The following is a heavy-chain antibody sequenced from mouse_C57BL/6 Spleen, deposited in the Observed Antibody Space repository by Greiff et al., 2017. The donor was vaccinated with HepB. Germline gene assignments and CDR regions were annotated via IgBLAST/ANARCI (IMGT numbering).Heavy chain of an antibody. J-gene: IGHJ1*03. CDR3: ARDPYDGYHWYFDV. CDR1: GYTFTSYW. CDR2: IDPSDSYT. V-gene: IGHV1-50*01. Sequence: QVQLKQPGAELVKPGASVKLSCKASGYTFTSYWMQWVKQRPGQGLEWIGEIDPSDSYTNYNQKFKGKATLTVDTSSSTAYMQLSSLTSEDSAVYYCARDPYDGYHWYFDVWGTGTTVTVSS. D-gene: IGHD2-3*01.